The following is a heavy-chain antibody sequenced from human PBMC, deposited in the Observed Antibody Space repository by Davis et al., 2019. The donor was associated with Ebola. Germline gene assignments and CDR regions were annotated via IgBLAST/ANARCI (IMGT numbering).Heavy chain of an antibody. CDR3: AKVHPPTTVTTGWFDP. J-gene: IGHJ5*02. Sequence: PGGSLRLSCAASGFIFSSYAMSWVRQAPGKGLEWVSSISVRSITYHADSVKRRFTISRDNSKNTLYLQMNSLRAEDTAVYYCAKVHPPTTVTTGWFDPWGQGTLVTVSS. CDR1: GFIFSSYA. V-gene: IGHV3-23*01. D-gene: IGHD4-17*01. CDR2: ISVRSIT.